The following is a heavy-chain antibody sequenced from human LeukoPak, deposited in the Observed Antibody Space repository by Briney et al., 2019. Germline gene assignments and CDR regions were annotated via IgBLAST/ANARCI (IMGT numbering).Heavy chain of an antibody. J-gene: IGHJ5*02. CDR2: IYYSGST. CDR3: ARDGRVENSWYRVNWFDP. CDR1: GGSISSGDYY. D-gene: IGHD6-13*01. V-gene: IGHV4-30-4*01. Sequence: PSETLSLTCTVSGGSISSGDYYWRWIRQPPGTGLEWIGYIYYSGSTYYNPSPKSRVTISVDTSKNQFSLKLSSVTAADTAVYYCARDGRVENSWYRVNWFDPWGQGTLVTVSS.